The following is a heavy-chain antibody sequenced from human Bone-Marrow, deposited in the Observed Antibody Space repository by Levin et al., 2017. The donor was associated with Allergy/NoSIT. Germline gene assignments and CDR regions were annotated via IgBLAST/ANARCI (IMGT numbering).Heavy chain of an antibody. D-gene: IGHD3-3*01. CDR1: GGSINDYY. Sequence: SETLSLTCTVSGGSINDYYWSWIRQPPGKGLEWIGYVFYSGSTNYNPSLKSRLTISVDMSKRHFSLKLSSVTAADTAVYYCARVTMGWFDPWGQGTLVTVAS. CDR2: VFYSGST. CDR3: ARVTMGWFDP. J-gene: IGHJ5*02. V-gene: IGHV4-59*01.